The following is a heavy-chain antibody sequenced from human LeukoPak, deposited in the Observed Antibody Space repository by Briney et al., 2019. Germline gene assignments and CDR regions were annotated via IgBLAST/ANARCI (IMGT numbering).Heavy chain of an antibody. V-gene: IGHV1-46*01. J-gene: IGHJ4*02. CDR3: ARDGDYYDSSGYPDY. Sequence: GASVKVSCRASGYTFTSYYMHWVRQAPGRGLEWMGIINPSGGSTSYAQKFQGRVTMTRDTSASTAYMELSSLRSEDTAVYYCARDGDYYDSSGYPDYWGQGTLVTVSS. CDR2: INPSGGST. D-gene: IGHD3-22*01. CDR1: GYTFTSYY.